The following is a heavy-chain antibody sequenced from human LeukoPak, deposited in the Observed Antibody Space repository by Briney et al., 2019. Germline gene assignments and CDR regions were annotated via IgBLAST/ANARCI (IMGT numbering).Heavy chain of an antibody. CDR1: GGSFSGYY. CDR2: INHSGST. D-gene: IGHD5-18*01. J-gene: IGHJ4*02. V-gene: IGHV4-34*01. CDR3: ARVVTAMAPTASFDY. Sequence: SETVSLTCAVYGGSFSGYYWSWIRQPPGKGLEWIGEINHSGSTNYNPSLKSRVTISVDTSKNQFSLKLSSGTAADTAVYYCARVVTAMAPTASFDYWGQGTLVTVSS.